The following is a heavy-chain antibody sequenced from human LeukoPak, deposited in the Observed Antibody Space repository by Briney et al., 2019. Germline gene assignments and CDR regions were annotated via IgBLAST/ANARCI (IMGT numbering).Heavy chain of an antibody. D-gene: IGHD3-22*01. CDR3: ARASITMIVVANVGWFDP. V-gene: IGHV4-31*03. Sequence: SETLSLTCTVSGGSISSGGYYWSWIRQHPGKGLEWIGYIYYSGSTYYNPSLKSRVTISVDTSKHQFSLKLSSVTAADTAVYYCARASITMIVVANVGWFDPWGQGTLVTVSS. CDR1: GGSISSGGYY. CDR2: IYYSGST. J-gene: IGHJ5*02.